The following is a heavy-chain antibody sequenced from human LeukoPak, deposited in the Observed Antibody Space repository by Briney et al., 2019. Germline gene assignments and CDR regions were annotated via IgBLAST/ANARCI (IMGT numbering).Heavy chain of an antibody. J-gene: IGHJ4*02. D-gene: IGHD6-13*01. CDR3: AREGGGAAAGTVDY. V-gene: IGHV4-61*01. CDR2: IYYSGST. CDR1: GGSISSNSYY. Sequence: SETLSLTCTVSGGSISSNSYYWSWIRQPPGKGLEWIGYIYYSGSTDYNPSLKSRVTISVDTSKNQFSLKLSSVTAADTAVYYCAREGGGAAAGTVDYWGQGTLVTVSS.